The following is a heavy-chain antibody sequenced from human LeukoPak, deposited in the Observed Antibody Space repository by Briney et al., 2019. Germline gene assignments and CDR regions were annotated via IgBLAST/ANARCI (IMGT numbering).Heavy chain of an antibody. V-gene: IGHV3-7*01. Sequence: GGSLRLSCAASGFTFSSYFMTWVRQAPGKGLEWVANIMQDGSKKYYVDSVKGRFSISRDNAKNSLFLHMNSLRAEDTAVYYCARDGEYYGSGNWFDPWGQGTLVTVSS. D-gene: IGHD3-10*01. CDR3: ARDGEYYGSGNWFDP. J-gene: IGHJ5*02. CDR1: GFTFSSYF. CDR2: IMQDGSKK.